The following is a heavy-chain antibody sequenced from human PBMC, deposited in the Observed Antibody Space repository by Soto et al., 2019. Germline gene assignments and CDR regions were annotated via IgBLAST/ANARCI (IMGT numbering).Heavy chain of an antibody. D-gene: IGHD4-17*01. CDR3: VRAVNGIQAFDS. J-gene: IGHJ4*02. V-gene: IGHV4-4*02. Sequence: QVQLQESGPGQVKPSGTLSLTCSVSGDSISGDNWWNWVRQSPGKGLAWIGEISQSGSPNYNPSLMSRATISVDKSKNYFSLRLDSVTAADTAVYYCVRAVNGIQAFDSWGQGTLVTVSS. CDR1: GDSISGDNW. CDR2: ISQSGSP.